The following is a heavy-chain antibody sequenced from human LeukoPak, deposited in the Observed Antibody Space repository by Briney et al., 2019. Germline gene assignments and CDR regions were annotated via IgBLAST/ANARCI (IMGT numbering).Heavy chain of an antibody. Sequence: SETLSLTCTVSGGSISSYYWGWIRQPPGKGLEWIGYIYYSGSTNYNPSLKSRVTISVDTSKNQFSLKLSSVTAADTAVYYCARGAGYYDILTGYSAQSYFDYWGQGTLVTVSS. D-gene: IGHD3-9*01. CDR3: ARGAGYYDILTGYSAQSYFDY. V-gene: IGHV4-59*01. CDR2: IYYSGST. J-gene: IGHJ4*02. CDR1: GGSISSYY.